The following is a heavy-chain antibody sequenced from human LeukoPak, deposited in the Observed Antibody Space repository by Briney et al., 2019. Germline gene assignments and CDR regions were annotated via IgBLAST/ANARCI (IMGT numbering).Heavy chain of an antibody. V-gene: IGHV4-34*01. Sequence: SETLSLTCAVSGGSFSGYYWNWIRQPPGKGLEWIGEINHSRSTNYYPSLSMRGTITVYKTNNQFSLPLSHVTAADAAVYYWARLPGVAGFDPWGQGTLVTVSS. CDR3: ARLPGVAGFDP. CDR1: GGSFSGYY. J-gene: IGHJ5*02. D-gene: IGHD2-15*01. CDR2: INHSRST.